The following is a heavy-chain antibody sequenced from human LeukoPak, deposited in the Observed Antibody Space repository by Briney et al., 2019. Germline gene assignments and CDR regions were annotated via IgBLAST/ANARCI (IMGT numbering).Heavy chain of an antibody. CDR1: VYTFTIHF. V-gene: IGHV1-46*01. CDR2: INPRGGST. D-gene: IGHD3-22*01. J-gene: IGHJ3*02. Sequence: ASVKVSCKASVYTFTIHFMHCVRQAPGQGLEWMGIINPRGGSTSYTQKFQGRVTMTRDTSTSTVYRELSSLRSEDTAVYYCARVKSYYYDTSDKDAFDIWGQGTMVTVSS. CDR3: ARVKSYYYDTSDKDAFDI.